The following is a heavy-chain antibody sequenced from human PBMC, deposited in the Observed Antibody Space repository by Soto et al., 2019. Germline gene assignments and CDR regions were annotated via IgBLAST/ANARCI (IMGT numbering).Heavy chain of an antibody. J-gene: IGHJ4*02. D-gene: IGHD3-22*01. CDR1: GFTFSSYE. CDR2: ISSSGSTI. V-gene: IGHV3-48*03. Sequence: EVQLVESGGGLVQPGGSLRLSCAASGFTFSSYEMNWVRQAPGKGLEWVSYISSSGSTIYYADSVKGRFTISRDNAKNSLYRQMNSLRAEDTAVYYCARDQFQIGYYYDSSGDYDWGVFDYWGQGTLVTVSS. CDR3: ARDQFQIGYYYDSSGDYDWGVFDY.